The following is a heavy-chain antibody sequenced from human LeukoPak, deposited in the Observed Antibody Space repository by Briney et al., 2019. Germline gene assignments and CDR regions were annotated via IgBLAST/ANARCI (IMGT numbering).Heavy chain of an antibody. D-gene: IGHD2-2*01. CDR2: IIPIFGTA. Sequence: ASVKVSCKASGYTFTSYGISWVRQAPGQGLEWMGGIIPIFGTANYAQKFQGRVTITADESTSTAYMGLSSLRSEDTAVYYCARGWQPVVVPAAMDYYYYYMDVWGKGTTVTVSS. CDR1: GYTFTSYG. V-gene: IGHV1-69*13. J-gene: IGHJ6*03. CDR3: ARGWQPVVVPAAMDYYYYYMDV.